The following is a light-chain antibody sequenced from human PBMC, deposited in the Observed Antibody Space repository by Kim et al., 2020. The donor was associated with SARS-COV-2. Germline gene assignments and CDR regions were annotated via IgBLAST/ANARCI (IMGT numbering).Light chain of an antibody. J-gene: IGKJ4*01. CDR3: QQYGSSPPELT. V-gene: IGKV3-20*01. Sequence: EIVLTQSPGTLSLSPGERATLSCRASQSVSSSYLAWYQQKPGQAPRLLIYGESSRATGIPDRFSGSGSGTDFTLTISRLEPEDFAVYYCQQYGSSPPELTFGGGTKVDIK. CDR2: GES. CDR1: QSVSSSY.